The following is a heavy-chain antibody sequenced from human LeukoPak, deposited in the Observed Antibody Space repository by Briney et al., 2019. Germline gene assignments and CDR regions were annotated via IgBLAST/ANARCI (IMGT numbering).Heavy chain of an antibody. CDR3: ARWGYGSGSYYPPYFDY. CDR1: GGSISSYY. CDR2: IYYSGST. D-gene: IGHD3-10*01. V-gene: IGHV4-59*01. Sequence: SETLSLTCTVSGGSISSYYWSWIRQPPGKGLEWIGYIYYSGSTNYNPSLKSRVTISVDTSKNQFSLKLSSVTAADTAVYYRARWGYGSGSYYPPYFDYWGQGTLVTVSS. J-gene: IGHJ4*02.